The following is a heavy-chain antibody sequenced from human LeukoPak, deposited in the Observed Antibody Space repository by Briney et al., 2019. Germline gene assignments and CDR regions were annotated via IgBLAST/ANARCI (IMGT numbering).Heavy chain of an antibody. Sequence: NPGGSLRLSCAASGFTFSSYSMNWVRQAPGKGLEWVSSISSSSSYIYYADSVKGRFTISRDNAKNSLYLQMNSLRAEDTALYYCARDRLAYCSSTSCYNDYWGQGTLVTVSS. J-gene: IGHJ4*02. CDR3: ARDRLAYCSSTSCYNDY. CDR2: ISSSSSYI. V-gene: IGHV3-21*04. D-gene: IGHD2-2*02. CDR1: GFTFSSYS.